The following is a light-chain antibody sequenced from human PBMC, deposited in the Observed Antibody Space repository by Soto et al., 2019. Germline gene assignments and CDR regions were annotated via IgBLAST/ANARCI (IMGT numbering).Light chain of an antibody. V-gene: IGKV3-20*01. CDR3: QQYGNSPIT. CDR2: TAL. CDR1: QSVSSIY. J-gene: IGKJ5*01. Sequence: EMVMTQSPVTLPVSRGERATVSCRVSQSVSSIYLAWYQHIPGQAPMLLIYTALTRATGIPDRFSGSGSGTDFTLTISRLEPEDFAVYYCQQYGNSPITFGPGTPLEIK.